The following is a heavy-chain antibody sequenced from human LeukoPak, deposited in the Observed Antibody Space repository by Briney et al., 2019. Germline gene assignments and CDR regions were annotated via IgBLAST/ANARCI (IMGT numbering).Heavy chain of an antibody. V-gene: IGHV3-64D*06. D-gene: IGHD4-17*01. CDR2: ISSNGGST. CDR3: ARKTYGDYGSYGMDV. Sequence: PGGSLRLSCSASGFTFSRYAMHWVRQAPGKGLEYVSAISSNGGSTYYADSVKGRFTISRDNSKNTLYLQMSSLRAEDTAVYYCARKTYGDYGSYGMDVWGQGTTVTVSS. CDR1: GFTFSRYA. J-gene: IGHJ6*02.